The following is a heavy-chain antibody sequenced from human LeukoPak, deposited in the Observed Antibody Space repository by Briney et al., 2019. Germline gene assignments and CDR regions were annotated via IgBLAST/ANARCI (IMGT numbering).Heavy chain of an antibody. D-gene: IGHD1-7*01. Sequence: ASVKVSCKASGYTFTSYDINWVRQATGQGLEWMGWMNPNSGNTGYAQKFQGRVTITRNTSISTAYMELSSLRSEDTAVYYCARGRRYNWNYEGWFDPWGQGTLVTVSS. CDR2: MNPNSGNT. CDR1: GYTFTSYD. V-gene: IGHV1-8*03. J-gene: IGHJ5*02. CDR3: ARGRRYNWNYEGWFDP.